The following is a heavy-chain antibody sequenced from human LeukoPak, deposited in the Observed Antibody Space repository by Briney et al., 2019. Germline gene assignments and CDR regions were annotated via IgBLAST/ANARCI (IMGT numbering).Heavy chain of an antibody. D-gene: IGHD5-18*01. Sequence: SETLSLTCTVSGGSISSGAYYWTWIRQPPGRGLEWIGYIFYSGNTYYNPSLKSRVTISVDTSKTQFSLKLSSVTAADTAVYYCARAMYSYGFYFDYWGQGSLVTVSS. CDR2: IFYSGNT. CDR1: GGSISSGAYY. CDR3: ARAMYSYGFYFDY. V-gene: IGHV4-30-4*01. J-gene: IGHJ4*02.